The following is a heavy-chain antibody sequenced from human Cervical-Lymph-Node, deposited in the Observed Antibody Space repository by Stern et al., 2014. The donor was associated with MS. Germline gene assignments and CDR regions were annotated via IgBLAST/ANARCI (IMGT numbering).Heavy chain of an antibody. Sequence: VQLQESGPGLVKPSETLSLTCTVSGGSIPNYYWRLIRQPPGTGLEWIGYIYYSGSTNYNPSLKSRVTISVDTSKNQFSLKLSSVTAADTAVYYCARDKGMFFLWGQGTLVTVSS. V-gene: IGHV4-59*01. CDR2: IYYSGST. J-gene: IGHJ4*01. D-gene: IGHD2/OR15-2a*01. CDR3: ARDKGMFFL. CDR1: GGSIPNYY.